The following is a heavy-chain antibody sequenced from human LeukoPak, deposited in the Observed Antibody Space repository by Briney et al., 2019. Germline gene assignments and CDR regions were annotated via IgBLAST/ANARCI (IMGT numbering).Heavy chain of an antibody. D-gene: IGHD1-26*01. CDR1: GYTFTSYD. CDR2: MNPNSGNT. V-gene: IGHV1-8*01. J-gene: IGHJ4*02. CDR3: AKSGGDYFSGTYRFDY. Sequence: GASVKVSCKASGYTFTSYDINWVRQATGQGLEWMGWMNPNSGNTGYAQKFQGRVTMTRNTSISTAYMELSSLRSEDTAVYYCAKSGGDYFSGTYRFDYWGQGTLVTVSS.